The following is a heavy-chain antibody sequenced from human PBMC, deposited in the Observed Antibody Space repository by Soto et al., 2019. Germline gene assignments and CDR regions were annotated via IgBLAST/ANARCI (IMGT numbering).Heavy chain of an antibody. CDR2: IFDDGTA. CDR1: GVSISSGNW. V-gene: IGHV4-4*02. CDR3: ARLVYDTRLNYLYFDF. Sequence: SETLSLTCAVSGVSISSGNWWSWGRQTPQRGLEYIGEIFDDGTANYDPSFERRVAISVDTSKNQFSLKMTSVTAPDTAIYFCARLVYDTRLNYLYFDFWGQGALVTVSS. J-gene: IGHJ4*02. D-gene: IGHD3-22*01.